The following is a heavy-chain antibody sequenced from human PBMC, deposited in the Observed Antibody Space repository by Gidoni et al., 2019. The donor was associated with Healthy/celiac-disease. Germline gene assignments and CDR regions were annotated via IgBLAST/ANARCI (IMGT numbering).Heavy chain of an antibody. J-gene: IGHJ4*02. CDR1: GFTFSNAW. CDR3: TTEGIVVVTAIDY. CDR2: IKSKTDGGTT. V-gene: IGHV3-15*01. Sequence: EVQLVESGGGLVKPGGSLRLSCAASGFTFSNAWMRWVRQAPGKGLEWVGRIKSKTDGGTTDYAAPVKGRFTISRDDSKNTLYLQMNSLKTEDTAVYYCTTEGIVVVTAIDYWGQGTLVTVSS. D-gene: IGHD2-21*02.